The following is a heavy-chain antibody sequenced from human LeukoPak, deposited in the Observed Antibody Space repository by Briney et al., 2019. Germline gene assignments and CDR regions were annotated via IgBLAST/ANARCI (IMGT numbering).Heavy chain of an antibody. CDR1: GFTFSSYA. CDR2: ISGSGGST. Sequence: GGSLRLSCAASGFTFSSYAMSWVRQAPGKGLEWVSAISGSGGSTYYADSVKGRFTISRDNAKNSLYLQMNSLRAEDTAVYYCARDAVLAWELPYFDYWGQGTLVTVSS. V-gene: IGHV3-23*01. D-gene: IGHD1-26*01. CDR3: ARDAVLAWELPYFDY. J-gene: IGHJ4*02.